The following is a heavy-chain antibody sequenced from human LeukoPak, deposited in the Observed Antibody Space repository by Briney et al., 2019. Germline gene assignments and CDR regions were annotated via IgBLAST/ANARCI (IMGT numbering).Heavy chain of an antibody. CDR3: ARVGGSFDP. J-gene: IGHJ5*02. Sequence: SETLSLTCTVSGGSISSYYWSWIRQPPGKGLEWIGYIYYSGSTNYNPSLKSRVTISVDTSKNQFSLKLSSVTAADTAVYYCARVGGSFDPWGQGTLVTVSS. V-gene: IGHV4-59*01. CDR2: IYYSGST. CDR1: GGSISSYY. D-gene: IGHD3-16*01.